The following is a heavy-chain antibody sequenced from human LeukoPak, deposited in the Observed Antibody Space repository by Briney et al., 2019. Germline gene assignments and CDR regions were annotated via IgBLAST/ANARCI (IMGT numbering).Heavy chain of an antibody. D-gene: IGHD1-1*01. CDR1: GYRFTTYF. V-gene: IGHV7-4-1*02. CDR2: IDTRNGNP. Sequence: GASVKVSCKTSGYRFTTYFMNWLRQAPGQGLEWMGNIDTRNGNPKYAQGFTGHFVFSLDTSVSTTYLQINNLKPEDTAVYYCARGTPTPGVDHWGQGTLVTVSS. CDR3: ARGTPTPGVDH. J-gene: IGHJ4*02.